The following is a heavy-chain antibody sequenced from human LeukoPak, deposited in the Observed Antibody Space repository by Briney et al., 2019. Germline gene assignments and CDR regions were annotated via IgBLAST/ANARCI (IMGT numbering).Heavy chain of an antibody. J-gene: IGHJ4*02. Sequence: SSETLSLTCAVYGGSFSGYYWSWIRQPPGKGLEWIGEINHSGGTNYNPSLKSRVTISVDTSKNQFSLKLSSVTAADTAVYYCARGTRLRLGELSLLDYWGQGTLVTVSS. CDR3: ARGTRLRLGELSLLDY. CDR2: INHSGGT. V-gene: IGHV4-34*01. CDR1: GGSFSGYY. D-gene: IGHD3-16*02.